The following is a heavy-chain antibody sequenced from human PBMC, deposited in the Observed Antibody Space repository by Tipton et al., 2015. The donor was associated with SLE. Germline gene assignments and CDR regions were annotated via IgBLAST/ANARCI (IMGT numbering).Heavy chain of an antibody. D-gene: IGHD5-18*01. Sequence: PSFQGHVTISADKSISTAYLQWSSLKASDTAMYYCARQGLLGWYFDLWGRGTLVTVSS. CDR3: ARQGLLGWYFDL. J-gene: IGHJ2*01. V-gene: IGHV5-10-1*01.